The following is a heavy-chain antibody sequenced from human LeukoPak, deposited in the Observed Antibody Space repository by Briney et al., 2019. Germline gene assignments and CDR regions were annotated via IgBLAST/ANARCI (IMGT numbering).Heavy chain of an antibody. D-gene: IGHD3-3*01. CDR2: IYYSGST. Sequence: SETLSLTCTVSGVSISSGGYYWRWIRQHPGKGLEWIGYIYYSGSTYYNPSLKSRVTISVDTSKNQFSLKLSSVTAADTAVYYCARVSGYYANWFDPWGQGTLVAVSS. J-gene: IGHJ5*02. CDR1: GVSISSGGYY. V-gene: IGHV4-31*03. CDR3: ARVSGYYANWFDP.